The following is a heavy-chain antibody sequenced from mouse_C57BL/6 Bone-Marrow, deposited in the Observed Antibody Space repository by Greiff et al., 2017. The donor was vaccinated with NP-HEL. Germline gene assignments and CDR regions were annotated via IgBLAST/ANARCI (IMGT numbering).Heavy chain of an antibody. J-gene: IGHJ2*01. CDR2: INPNNGGT. CDR1: GYTFTSYW. V-gene: IGHV1-53*01. D-gene: IGHD3-2*02. Sequence: QVHVKQSGTELVKPGASVKLSCKASGYTFTSYWMHWLKQRPGQGLEWIGNINPNNGGTNDNEKFKNKATLTVDKSSSTAYMQLSSLTSEDSAVYYCARASCYAFDYWGQGTTLTVSS. CDR3: ARASCYAFDY.